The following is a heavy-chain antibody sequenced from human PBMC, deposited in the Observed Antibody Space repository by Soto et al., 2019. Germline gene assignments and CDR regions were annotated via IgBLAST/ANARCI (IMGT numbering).Heavy chain of an antibody. J-gene: IGHJ4*02. CDR3: ATSIAARLKDADYFDY. Sequence: GGSLRLSCAASGFTFSSYGMHWVRQAPGKGLEWVAVIWYDGSNKYYADSVKGRFTISRDNSKNTLYLQMNSLRAEDTAVYYCATSIAARLKDADYFDYWGQGTLVTVSS. D-gene: IGHD6-6*01. V-gene: IGHV3-33*01. CDR1: GFTFSSYG. CDR2: IWYDGSNK.